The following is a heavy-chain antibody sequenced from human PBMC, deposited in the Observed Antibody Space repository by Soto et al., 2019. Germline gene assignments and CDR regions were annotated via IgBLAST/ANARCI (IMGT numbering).Heavy chain of an antibody. V-gene: IGHV2-5*02. CDR1: GFSLTSHHMG. Sequence: QITLRESGPALVRPAQTLTLTCTFSGFSLTSHHMGVAWIRQPPGKAMEWLALIYWDDDERFNPSLKDRLAISKDTSKNQVVLIMTNMGPLDTATYFCAHAGDYDLLSFDHWGPGTLVTVSS. D-gene: IGHD4-17*01. J-gene: IGHJ4*02. CDR2: IYWDDDE. CDR3: AHAGDYDLLSFDH.